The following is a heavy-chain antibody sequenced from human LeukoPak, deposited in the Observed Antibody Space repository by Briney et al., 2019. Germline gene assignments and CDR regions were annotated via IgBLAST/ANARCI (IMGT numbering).Heavy chain of an antibody. V-gene: IGHV3-9*01. CDR1: GFTFDDYA. CDR3: AKALDRYCSGGSCYSGNDY. Sequence: GGSLRLSCAASGFTFDDYAMHWVRQAPGKGLEWVSGISWNSGSIGYADSVKGRFTISRDNAKNSLYLQMNSLRAEDTAVYYCAKALDRYCSGGSCYSGNDYWGQGTLVTVSS. D-gene: IGHD2-15*01. J-gene: IGHJ4*02. CDR2: ISWNSGSI.